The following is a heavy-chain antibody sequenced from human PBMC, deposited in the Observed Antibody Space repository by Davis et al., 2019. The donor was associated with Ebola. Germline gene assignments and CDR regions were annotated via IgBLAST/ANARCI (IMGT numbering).Heavy chain of an antibody. CDR3: ARELGYGSGVDY. Sequence: GESLKISCAASGFTFNNAWMNWVRQAPGKGLEWLSAISADAASTYYADSVKGRFTISRDISTNTVYLQMSSLGVADTALYYCARELGYGSGVDYWGQGTLVTVSS. D-gene: IGHD3-10*01. CDR1: GFTFNNAW. V-gene: IGHV3-23*01. CDR2: ISADAAST. J-gene: IGHJ4*02.